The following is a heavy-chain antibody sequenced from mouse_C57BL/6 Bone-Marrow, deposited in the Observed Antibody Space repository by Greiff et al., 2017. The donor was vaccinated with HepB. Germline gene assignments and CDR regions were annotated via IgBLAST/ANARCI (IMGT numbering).Heavy chain of an antibody. Sequence: EVKVVESEGGLVQPGSSMKLSCTASGFTFSDYYMAWVRQVPEKGLEWVANINYDGSSTYYLDSLKSRFIISRDNAKNILYLQMSSLKSEDTATYYCAREGHYYGSSYLYYFDYWGQGTTLTVSS. J-gene: IGHJ2*01. D-gene: IGHD1-1*01. CDR1: GFTFSDYY. CDR2: INYDGSST. CDR3: AREGHYYGSSYLYYFDY. V-gene: IGHV5-16*01.